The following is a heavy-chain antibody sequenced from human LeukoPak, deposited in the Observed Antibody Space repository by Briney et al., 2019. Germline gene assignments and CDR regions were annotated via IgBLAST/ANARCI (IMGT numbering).Heavy chain of an antibody. D-gene: IGHD6-13*01. CDR3: ARVNGYSSSWYLDNWFDP. J-gene: IGHJ5*02. CDR1: GGSISSYY. V-gene: IGHV4-59*01. CDR2: IYYSGST. Sequence: SETLSLTCTVSGGSISSYYWSWIRQPPGKGLEWIGCIYYSGSTNYNPSLKSRVTISVDTSKNQFSLKLSSVTAADTAVYYCARVNGYSSSWYLDNWFDPWGQGTLVTVSS.